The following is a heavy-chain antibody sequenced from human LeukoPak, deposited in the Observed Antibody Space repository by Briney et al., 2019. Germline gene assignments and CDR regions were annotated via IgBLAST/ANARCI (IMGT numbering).Heavy chain of an antibody. D-gene: IGHD3-22*01. CDR3: ARDSADDSSGYYRDH. V-gene: IGHV3-21*01. J-gene: IGHJ4*02. Sequence: GGSLRLSCAASGFTFSSYSMNWVRQAPGKGLEWVSSISSSSSYIYYADSVKGRFTISRDNAKNSLYLQMNSLRAEDTAVYYCARDSADDSSGYYRDHWGQGTLVTVSS. CDR2: ISSSSSYI. CDR1: GFTFSSYS.